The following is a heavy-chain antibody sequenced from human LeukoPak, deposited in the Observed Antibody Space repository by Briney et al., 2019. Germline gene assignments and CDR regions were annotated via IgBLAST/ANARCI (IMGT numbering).Heavy chain of an antibody. CDR2: IIPIFGTA. V-gene: IGHV1-69*13. Sequence: GASVKVSCKASGYTFTSYGISWVRQAPGQGLEWMGGIIPIFGTANYAQKFQGRVTITADESTSTAYMELSSLRSEDTAVYYCARQAAAGTAPHWFDPWGQGTLVTVSS. CDR3: ARQAAAGTAPHWFDP. CDR1: GYTFTSYG. D-gene: IGHD6-13*01. J-gene: IGHJ5*02.